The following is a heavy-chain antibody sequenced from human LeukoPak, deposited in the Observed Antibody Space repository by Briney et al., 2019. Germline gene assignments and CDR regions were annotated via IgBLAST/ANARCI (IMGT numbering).Heavy chain of an antibody. Sequence: GGSLRLSCAASGFTFSTYAMSWVRQAPGKGLKWVSSFSGSGGSTYYADSVKGRFTISRDNSKNTLYLQMNSLRAEDTAVYYCAKDEIRWERYFDYWGQGTLVTVSS. CDR1: GFTFSTYA. D-gene: IGHD4-23*01. V-gene: IGHV3-23*01. CDR3: AKDEIRWERYFDY. J-gene: IGHJ4*02. CDR2: FSGSGGST.